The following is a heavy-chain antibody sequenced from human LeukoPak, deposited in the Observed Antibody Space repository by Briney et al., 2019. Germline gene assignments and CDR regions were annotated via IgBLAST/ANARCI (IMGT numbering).Heavy chain of an antibody. CDR1: A. CDR2: ISGSGGST. CDR3: AKICDRCVVLVDY. J-gene: IGHJ4*02. D-gene: IGHD2-8*02. Sequence: AMSWVRQAPGKGLEGVSAISGSGGSTYYADSVKGRLTISRDNSKNTLYLQMNSLRAEDTAVYYCAKICDRCVVLVDYWGQGTLVTVSS. V-gene: IGHV3-23*01.